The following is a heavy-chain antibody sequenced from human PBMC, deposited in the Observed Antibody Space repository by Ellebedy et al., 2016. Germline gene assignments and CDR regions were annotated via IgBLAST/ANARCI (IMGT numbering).Heavy chain of an antibody. J-gene: IGHJ6*03. CDR2: IWNDGSNE. CDR3: ARPDPEDNYMEV. CDR1: GFTFSNYF. Sequence: GGSLRLSXAASGFTFSNYFMHWVRQAPGKGLEWVAVIWNDGSNEDYAASVKGRFTISRDDSKNTLYLQRNSLRGEDKAVYYCARPDPEDNYMEVWGKGTAVTVSS. V-gene: IGHV3-33*01.